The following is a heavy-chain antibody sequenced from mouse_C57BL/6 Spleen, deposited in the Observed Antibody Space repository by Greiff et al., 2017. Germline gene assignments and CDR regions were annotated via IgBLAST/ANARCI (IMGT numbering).Heavy chain of an antibody. Sequence: QVQLQQSGAELVRPGTSVKVSCKASGYAFTNYLIEWVKQRPGQGLEWIGVINPGSGGTNYNEKFKGKATLTADKSSSTAYMQLSSLTSEDSAVYFCARGRDDGYYEYWGQGTTLTVSS. CDR2: INPGSGGT. V-gene: IGHV1-54*01. J-gene: IGHJ2*01. CDR3: ARGRDDGYYEY. D-gene: IGHD2-3*01. CDR1: GYAFTNYL.